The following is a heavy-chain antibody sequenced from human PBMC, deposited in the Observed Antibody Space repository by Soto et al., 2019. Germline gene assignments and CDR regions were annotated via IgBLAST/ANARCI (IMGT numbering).Heavy chain of an antibody. V-gene: IGHV3-23*01. D-gene: IGHD6-13*01. Sequence: EVQLLESGGGLVQPGESLRLSCAASGFTFSTYAMTWVRQAPGKGLEWVSTISGSGGSTYYADSVKGRFTISRDNSKNTLYLQMNSLRAEDTAVYYCSVTVSSSWYFDYWGQGTLVTVSS. CDR2: ISGSGGST. CDR3: SVTVSSSWYFDY. J-gene: IGHJ4*02. CDR1: GFTFSTYA.